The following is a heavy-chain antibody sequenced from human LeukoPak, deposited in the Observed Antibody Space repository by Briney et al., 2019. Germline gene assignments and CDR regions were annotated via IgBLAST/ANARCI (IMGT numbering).Heavy chain of an antibody. CDR2: IGPTGFDR. CDR3: ATETNGRHYDY. V-gene: IGHV3-21*06. CDR1: GLTFSTSG. D-gene: IGHD1-14*01. Sequence: GGSLRLSCTTSGLTFSTSGFNWVRQAPGKGLEWVASIGPTGFDRYHADSIKGRFTISRDNANNSLYLQMDSLRAEDTAAYYCATETNGRHYDYWGQGTLLTVSS. J-gene: IGHJ4*02.